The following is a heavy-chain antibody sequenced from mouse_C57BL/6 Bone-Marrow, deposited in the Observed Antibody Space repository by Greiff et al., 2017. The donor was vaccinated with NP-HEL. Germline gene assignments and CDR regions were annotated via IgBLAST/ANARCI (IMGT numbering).Heavy chain of an antibody. V-gene: IGHV1-76*01. J-gene: IGHJ1*03. CDR3: ARKKGYPHWYFDV. Sequence: VQLQQSGAELVRPGASVKLSCKASGYTFTDYYINWVKQRPGQGLEWIARIYPGSGNTYYNEKFKGKATLTAEKSSSTAYMQLSSLTSEDSAVYFCARKKGYPHWYFDVWGTGTTVTVSS. CDR2: IYPGSGNT. D-gene: IGHD2-2*01. CDR1: GYTFTDYY.